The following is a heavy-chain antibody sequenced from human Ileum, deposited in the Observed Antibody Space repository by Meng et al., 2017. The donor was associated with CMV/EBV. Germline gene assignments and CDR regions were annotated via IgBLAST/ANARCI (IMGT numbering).Heavy chain of an antibody. CDR1: GFMFSKAG. V-gene: IGHV3-30*02. D-gene: IGHD3-16*01. Sequence: QGQLVEFGGGGVQPGGSLGLSCAASGFMFSKAGMHWVRQAPGKGLEWVAFIQNDESNKYYADSVKGRFTISRDNSKNTLYLQMNRLTTEDTAVYYCTVPTSDLDHWGQGTLVTVSS. CDR2: IQNDESNK. J-gene: IGHJ4*02. CDR3: TVPTSDLDH.